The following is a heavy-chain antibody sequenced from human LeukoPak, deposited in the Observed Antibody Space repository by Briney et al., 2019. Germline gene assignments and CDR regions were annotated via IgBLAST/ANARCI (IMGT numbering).Heavy chain of an antibody. CDR1: GGSFSGYY. D-gene: IGHD3-22*01. J-gene: IGHJ3*02. CDR2: INHSGST. CDR3: ARVSSGYYYEDAFDI. V-gene: IGHV4-34*01. Sequence: SETLSLTCAVYGGSFSGYYWSWIRQPPGKGLEWIGEINHSGSTNYNPSLKSRVTISVDTSKNQFSLKLSSVTAADTAVYYCARVSSGYYYEDAFDIWGQGTMVTVSS.